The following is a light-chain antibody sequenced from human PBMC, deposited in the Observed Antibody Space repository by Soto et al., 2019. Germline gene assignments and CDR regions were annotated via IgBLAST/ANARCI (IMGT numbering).Light chain of an antibody. V-gene: IGLV2-23*02. CDR3: CSYAGSRTPLI. CDR2: EVS. Sequence: QSVLTQAASVSGSPGQSITISCTRTSSDVGSYNLVSWYQQHPGKAPKLMIYEVSKRPSGLSNRFSGSKSGNTASLTISGLQAEDEADYYCCSYAGSRTPLIFGTGTKVTV. J-gene: IGLJ1*01. CDR1: SSDVGSYNL.